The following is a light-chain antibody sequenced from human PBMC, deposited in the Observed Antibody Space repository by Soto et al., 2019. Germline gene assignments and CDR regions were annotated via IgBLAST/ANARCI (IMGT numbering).Light chain of an antibody. J-gene: IGKJ2*01. CDR1: QSVSSSY. CDR3: HQYRSSQYS. V-gene: IGKV3-20*01. CDR2: GAS. Sequence: EIVLTQSPGTLSLSPGERATLSCRASQSVSSSYLAWYQQKPGQATRLLIYGASSRATGIPDRFSGSGSRTDFTLTISRLEPQDFEVYSCHQYRSSQYSFGQGTKLEIK.